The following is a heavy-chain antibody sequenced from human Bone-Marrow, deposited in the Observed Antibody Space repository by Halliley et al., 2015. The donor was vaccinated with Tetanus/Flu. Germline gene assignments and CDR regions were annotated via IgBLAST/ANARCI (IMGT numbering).Heavy chain of an antibody. V-gene: IGHV3-74*03. D-gene: IGHD3-3*01. Sequence: LVWISSFRSDGSVTTYADAVKGRFTISRDNAKNTLYLQMNSLGAGDTAIYYCTRDRRYEGFDYWGQGTLVAVSS. CDR3: TRDRRYEGFDY. CDR2: FRSDGSVT. J-gene: IGHJ4*02.